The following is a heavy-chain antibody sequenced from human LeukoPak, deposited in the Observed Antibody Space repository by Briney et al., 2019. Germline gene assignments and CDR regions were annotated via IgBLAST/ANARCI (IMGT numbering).Heavy chain of an antibody. Sequence: GGSLRLSCAASGFTFDDYIMHWVRQAPGKGLEWVSLINWDASTTYYADSVKGRFTVSRDNSKNSLYLQMNSLRTEDTALYFCAKGGGVVVGYYFDYWGQGTLVTVSS. D-gene: IGHD2-15*01. CDR2: INWDASTT. CDR3: AKGGGVVVGYYFDY. V-gene: IGHV3-43*01. J-gene: IGHJ4*02. CDR1: GFTFDDYI.